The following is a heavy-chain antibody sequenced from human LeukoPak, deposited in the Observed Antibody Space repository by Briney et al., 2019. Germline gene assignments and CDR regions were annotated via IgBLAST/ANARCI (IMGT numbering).Heavy chain of an antibody. D-gene: IGHD5-18*01. J-gene: IGHJ4*02. V-gene: IGHV3-23*01. CDR1: GFAFSSYA. Sequence: PGGSLRLSCAASGFAFSSYAMSWVRQAPGKGLEWVSVISGSGGSTYYADSVKGRFTISRDNSKNTLYLQMNSLRAEDTAVYYCAKNSGAMVTSFDYWGQGTLVTVSS. CDR3: AKNSGAMVTSFDY. CDR2: ISGSGGST.